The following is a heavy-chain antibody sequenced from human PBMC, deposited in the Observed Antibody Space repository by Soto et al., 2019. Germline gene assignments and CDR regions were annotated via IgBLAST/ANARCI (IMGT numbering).Heavy chain of an antibody. CDR1: GGTFSSYA. D-gene: IGHD4-4*01. V-gene: IGHV1-69*13. CDR3: ARVKGLTTVTEYYYYYGMDV. J-gene: IGHJ6*02. CDR2: IIPIFGTA. Sequence: SVKVSCKASGGTFSSYAISWVRQAPGQGLEWMGGIIPIFGTANYAQKFQGRVTITADESTSTAYMELSSLRSEDTAVYYCARVKGLTTVTEYYYYYGMDVWGQGTTVTVSS.